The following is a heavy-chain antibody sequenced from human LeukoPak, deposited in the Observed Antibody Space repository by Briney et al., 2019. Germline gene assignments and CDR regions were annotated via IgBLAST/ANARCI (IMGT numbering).Heavy chain of an antibody. Sequence: WGSLSLSCASPGCTFNSYAMSLVRQPPGQGLEWVSAISGSGGSTYYADSVKGRFTISRDNSKNTLYLQMDSLRAEDTAVYYCAKDAYGDYGVYYYYGMDVWGKGTTVTVSS. V-gene: IGHV3-23*01. J-gene: IGHJ6*04. D-gene: IGHD4-17*01. CDR2: ISGSGGST. CDR3: AKDAYGDYGVYYYYGMDV. CDR1: GCTFNSYA.